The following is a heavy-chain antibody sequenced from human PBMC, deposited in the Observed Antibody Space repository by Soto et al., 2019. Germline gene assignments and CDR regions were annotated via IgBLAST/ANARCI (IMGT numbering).Heavy chain of an antibody. CDR1: GFTFSSYA. CDR3: ANTYSGSYRHAFDI. J-gene: IGHJ3*02. V-gene: IGHV3-23*01. D-gene: IGHD1-26*01. Sequence: EVQLLESGGGLVQPGGSLRLSCAASGFTFSSYAMSWVRQAPGKGLEWVSAISGSGGSTYYADSVKGRFTISRDNSKNTLYLQTNSLRAVDTAVYYSANTYSGSYRHAFDIWGQATMVTVSS. CDR2: ISGSGGST.